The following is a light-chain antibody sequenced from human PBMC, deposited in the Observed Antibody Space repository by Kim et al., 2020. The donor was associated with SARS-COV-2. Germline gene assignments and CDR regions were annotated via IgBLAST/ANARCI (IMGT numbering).Light chain of an antibody. V-gene: IGLV2-8*01. CDR1: SGAVGGYNY. Sequence: GKSVTFSCTGTSGAVGGYNYVSWYQQHPGKAPKLMIYEVSKRPSGVPDRFSGSKSGNTASLTVSGLQAEDEADYYCSSYAGSNNLVFGGGTQLTVL. J-gene: IGLJ2*01. CDR3: SSYAGSNNLV. CDR2: EVS.